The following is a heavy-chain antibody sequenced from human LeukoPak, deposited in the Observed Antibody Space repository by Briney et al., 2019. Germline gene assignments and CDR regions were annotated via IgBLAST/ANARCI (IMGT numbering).Heavy chain of an antibody. CDR2: ISSSSSTI. J-gene: IGHJ3*02. CDR1: GFTFSSYA. V-gene: IGHV3-48*01. Sequence: GGSLRLSCAASGFTFSSYAMSWVRQAPGKGLEWVSYISSSSSTIYYADSVKGRFTISRDNAKNSLYLQMNSLRAEDTAVYYCARTLGAFDIWGQGTMVTVSS. CDR3: ARTLGAFDI. D-gene: IGHD7-27*01.